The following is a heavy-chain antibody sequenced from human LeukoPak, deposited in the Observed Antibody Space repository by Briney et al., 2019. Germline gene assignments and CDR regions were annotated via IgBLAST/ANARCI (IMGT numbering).Heavy chain of an antibody. Sequence: PGGTLRLSCAASGFTISSIYMGWVPHAPGKGLVGVSLIYSGGRTYYPDSATGGITISRATSKNTLYLQSNSPEAEDTAPCYCSRNKSQYRYADWSDYWGQGTLVT. CDR3: SRNKSQYRYADWSDY. CDR1: GFTISSIY. D-gene: IGHD5-18*01. V-gene: IGHV3-66*02. J-gene: IGHJ4*02. CDR2: IYSGGRT.